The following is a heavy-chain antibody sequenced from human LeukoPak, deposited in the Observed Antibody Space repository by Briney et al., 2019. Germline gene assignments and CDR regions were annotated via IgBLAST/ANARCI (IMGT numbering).Heavy chain of an antibody. CDR2: TYYRSTWYN. J-gene: IGHJ5*02. CDR1: GDIVSSNSVT. CDR3: ARRLTQYDCFDP. Sequence: SQTLSLTCAISGDIVSSNSVTWNWIRQSPSRGLEWLGRTYYRSTWYNDYAVSVRGRITVNPDTSKNQFSLHLNSVTPDDTAVYYCARRLTQYDCFDPWGQGILVTVSS. D-gene: IGHD2-2*01. V-gene: IGHV6-1*01.